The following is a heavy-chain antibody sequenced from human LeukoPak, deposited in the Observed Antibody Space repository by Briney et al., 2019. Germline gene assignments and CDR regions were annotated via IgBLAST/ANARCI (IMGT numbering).Heavy chain of an antibody. V-gene: IGHV3-7*01. D-gene: IGHD6-19*01. Sequence: GGSLRLSCAASGFTFSGSAMHWVRQAPGKGLEWVANIKQDGSEKYYVDSVKGRFTISRDNAKNSLYLQMNSLRAEDTAVYYCARPLPIGSGWINWGQGTLVTVSS. J-gene: IGHJ4*02. CDR3: ARPLPIGSGWIN. CDR2: IKQDGSEK. CDR1: GFTFSGSA.